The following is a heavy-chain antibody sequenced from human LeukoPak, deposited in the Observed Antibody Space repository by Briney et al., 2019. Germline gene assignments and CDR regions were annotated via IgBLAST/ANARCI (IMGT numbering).Heavy chain of an antibody. Sequence: GGSLRLSCAASGFTFSNAWMSWVRQAPGKGLEWVGRIKSKTDGGTTDYAAPVKGRFTISRDDSKNTLYLQMNSLKTEDTAVYYCTTGRLRYYYGSGPTANYWGQGTLVTVSS. J-gene: IGHJ4*02. CDR2: IKSKTDGGTT. D-gene: IGHD3-10*01. CDR1: GFTFSNAW. CDR3: TTGRLRYYYGSGPTANY. V-gene: IGHV3-15*01.